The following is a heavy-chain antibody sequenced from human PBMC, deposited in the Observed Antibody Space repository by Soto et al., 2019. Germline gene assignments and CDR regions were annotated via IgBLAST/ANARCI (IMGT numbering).Heavy chain of an antibody. CDR1: GFSVSTSH. CDR2: IYSGGAT. D-gene: IGHD4-17*01. V-gene: IGHV3-53*01. J-gene: IGHJ5*02. CDR3: AKDPVYGDSKWGFGP. Sequence: PGGSLRLSCAAAGFSVSTSHISWVRQAPGKGLEWVSVIYSGGATHYAVSVKGRLIISRDNSKNTLFLQMNSLRGEDTAVYYCAKDPVYGDSKWGFGPWGQGTLVTVSS.